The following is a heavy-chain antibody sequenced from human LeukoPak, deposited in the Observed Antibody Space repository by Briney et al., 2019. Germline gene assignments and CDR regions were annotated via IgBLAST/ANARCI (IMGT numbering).Heavy chain of an antibody. V-gene: IGHV3-23*01. Sequence: GGSLRLSCAVSGITLSNYGMSWVRQAPGKGLEWVAGISDSGGRTNYADSVKGRFTISRDNPKNTLYLQMNSLRAEDTAVYFCAKRAVVIRVILVGFHKEAYYFDSWGQGALVTVSS. CDR3: AKRAVVIRVILVGFHKEAYYFDS. CDR1: GITLSNYG. CDR2: ISDSGGRT. D-gene: IGHD3-22*01. J-gene: IGHJ4*02.